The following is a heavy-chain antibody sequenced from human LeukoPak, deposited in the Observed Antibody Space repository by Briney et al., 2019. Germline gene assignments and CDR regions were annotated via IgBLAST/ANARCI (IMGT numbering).Heavy chain of an antibody. D-gene: IGHD1-1*01. Sequence: SETLSLTCTVSGGSINSSNYYWGWIRQRPGKGLEWIGSMYYSGSTYQNPSLKSRVTISVDTAKNQFSLKLSSVTAADTAVYYCARDGLDYYYYYMDVWGKGTTVTVSS. J-gene: IGHJ6*03. CDR1: GGSINSSNYY. V-gene: IGHV4-39*07. CDR3: ARDGLDYYYYYMDV. CDR2: MYYSGST.